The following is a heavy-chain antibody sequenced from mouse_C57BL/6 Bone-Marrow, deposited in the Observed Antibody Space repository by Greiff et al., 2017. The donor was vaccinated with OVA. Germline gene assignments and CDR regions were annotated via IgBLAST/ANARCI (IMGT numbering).Heavy chain of an antibody. CDR3: AGEGVTTVDY. CDR2: IDPSDSYT. D-gene: IGHD2-12*01. Sequence: QVQLQQSGAELVKPGASVKLSCKASGYTFTSYWMQWVKQRPGQGLEWIGEIDPSDSYTNYNQKFKGKATLTVDTSSSTAYMQLSSLTSEDSAVYYCAGEGVTTVDYCGQGTTLTGSS. J-gene: IGHJ2*01. CDR1: GYTFTSYW. V-gene: IGHV1-50*01.